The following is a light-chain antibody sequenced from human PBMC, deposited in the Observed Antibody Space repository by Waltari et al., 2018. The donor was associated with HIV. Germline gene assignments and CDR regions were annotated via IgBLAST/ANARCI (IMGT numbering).Light chain of an antibody. CDR2: GDV. Sequence: QSVLTQPPSVSAAPGQKVTISCSGGSSNIGRRYVSWYQQLPGAAPNTVIYGDVKRPSGIPDRFSGSKSGTSATLGSTGLETGDEADYYCQTWDVSLKAALFGGGTKLTVL. V-gene: IGLV1-51*01. CDR1: SSNIGRRY. CDR3: QTWDVSLKAAL. J-gene: IGLJ2*01.